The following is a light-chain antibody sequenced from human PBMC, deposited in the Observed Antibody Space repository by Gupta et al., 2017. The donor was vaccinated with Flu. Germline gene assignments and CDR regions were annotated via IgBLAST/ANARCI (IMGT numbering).Light chain of an antibody. CDR1: SSDIGGYNY. CDR3: RSYRRSSTWV. J-gene: IGLJ3*02. CDR2: DVT. Sequence: QSALTQPASVSGSPGQSITLSCTGTSSDIGGYNYVSWYRQHPGQAPQLLIYDVTNRPLGVSDRFSGSKSGNTASLTISGPQAEDEATYYCRSYRRSSTWVFGAGTKLTVL. V-gene: IGLV2-14*03.